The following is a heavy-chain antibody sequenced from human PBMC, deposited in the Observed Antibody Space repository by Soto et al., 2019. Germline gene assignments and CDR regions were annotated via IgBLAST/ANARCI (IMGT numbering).Heavy chain of an antibody. Sequence: SESLSLTCTVSGGSISSYYWSWIRQPPGKGLEWIGYIYYSGSTNYNPSLKSRVTISVDTSKNQFSLKLSSVTAADTAVYYCARSMGYCSSTSCYHSQYYYYGMDVWGQGTTVTVSS. V-gene: IGHV4-59*01. CDR1: GGSISSYY. CDR2: IYYSGST. J-gene: IGHJ6*02. CDR3: ARSMGYCSSTSCYHSQYYYYGMDV. D-gene: IGHD2-2*01.